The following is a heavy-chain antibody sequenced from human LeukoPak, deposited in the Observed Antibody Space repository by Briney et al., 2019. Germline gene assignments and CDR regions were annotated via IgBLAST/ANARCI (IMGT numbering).Heavy chain of an antibody. D-gene: IGHD3-22*01. Sequence: GESLKISCKGSGYSFTSYWIGWVRQMPGKGLEWMGIIYPGDSDTRYSPSFQDQVTISADKSISTAYLQWSSLKASDTAMYYCARRDHYDSSGYPNFDYWGQGTLVTVSS. CDR3: ARRDHYDSSGYPNFDY. CDR2: IYPGDSDT. CDR1: GYSFTSYW. J-gene: IGHJ4*02. V-gene: IGHV5-51*01.